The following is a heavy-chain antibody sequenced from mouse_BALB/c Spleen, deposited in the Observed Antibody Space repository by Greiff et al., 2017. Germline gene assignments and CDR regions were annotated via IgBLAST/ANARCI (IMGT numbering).Heavy chain of an antibody. CDR2: INPYNDGT. CDR1: GYTFTSYV. D-gene: IGHD2-14*01. Sequence: EVKLVESGPELVKPGASVKMSCKASGYTFTSYVMHWVKQKPGQGLEWIGYINPYNDGTKYNEKFKGKATLTSDKSSSTAYMELSSLTSEDSAVYYCAREGGAYYRYDDYAMDYWGQGTSVTVSS. CDR3: AREGGAYYRYDDYAMDY. J-gene: IGHJ4*01. V-gene: IGHV1-14*01.